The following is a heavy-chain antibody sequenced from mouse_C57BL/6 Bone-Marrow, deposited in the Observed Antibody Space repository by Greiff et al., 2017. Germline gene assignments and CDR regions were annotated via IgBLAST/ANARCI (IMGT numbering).Heavy chain of an antibody. D-gene: IGHD1-1*01. CDR3: ARDDGSSYWYFDV. CDR1: GYTFTSYA. J-gene: IGHJ1*03. CDR2: IYPRDGST. V-gene: IGHV1-85*01. Sequence: QVQLQQSGPELVKPGASVKLSCKASGYTFTSYAINWVQQRPGQGLEWIGWIYPRDGSTKYNEKFKGKATLTVDTSSSTAYMELHSLTSEDSAVYFCARDDGSSYWYFDVWGTGTTVTVSS.